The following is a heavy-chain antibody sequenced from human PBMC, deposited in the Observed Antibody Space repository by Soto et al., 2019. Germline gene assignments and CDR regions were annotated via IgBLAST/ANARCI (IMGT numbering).Heavy chain of an antibody. Sequence: SETLSLTCAVYGGSFSGYYWSWIRQPPGKWLEWIGEINHSGSTNYNPSLKSRVTISVDTSKNQFSLKLSSVTAADTAVYYCARDRITIFGVVINYYYGMDVWGQGXTVTVYS. J-gene: IGHJ6*02. CDR2: INHSGST. CDR1: GGSFSGYY. CDR3: ARDRITIFGVVINYYYGMDV. D-gene: IGHD3-3*01. V-gene: IGHV4-34*01.